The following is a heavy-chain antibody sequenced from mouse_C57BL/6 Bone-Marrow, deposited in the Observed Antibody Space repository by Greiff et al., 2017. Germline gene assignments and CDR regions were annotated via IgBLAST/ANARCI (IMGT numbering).Heavy chain of an antibody. J-gene: IGHJ1*03. CDR2: IDPSDSYT. Sequence: VQLQQPGAELVRPGTSVKLSCKASGYTFTSYWMHWVKQRPGQGLEWIGVIDPSDSYTNYNQKFKGKATLTVDTSSSTAYMQLSSLTSEDSAVYYCARWFDGYYWYFDVWGTGTTVTVSS. V-gene: IGHV1-59*01. CDR1: GYTFTSYW. D-gene: IGHD2-3*01. CDR3: ARWFDGYYWYFDV.